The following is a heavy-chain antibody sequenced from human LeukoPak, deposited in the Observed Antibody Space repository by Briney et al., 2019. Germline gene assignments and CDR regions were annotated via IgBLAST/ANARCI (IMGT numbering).Heavy chain of an antibody. D-gene: IGHD3-22*01. J-gene: IGHJ4*02. CDR2: IIPIFGTA. Sequence: GASVKVSCKASGGTFSSYAISWVRQAPGQGPEWMGGIIPIFGTANYAQKFQGRVTITADESTSTAYMELSSLRSEDTAVYYCARGDSSGYYDYWGQGTLVTVSS. CDR3: ARGDSSGYYDY. CDR1: GGTFSSYA. V-gene: IGHV1-69*13.